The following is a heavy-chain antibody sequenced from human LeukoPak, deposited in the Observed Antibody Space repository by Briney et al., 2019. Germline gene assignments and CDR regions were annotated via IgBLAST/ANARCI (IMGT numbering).Heavy chain of an antibody. V-gene: IGHV3-66*01. D-gene: IGHD2-21*02. J-gene: IGHJ4*02. Sequence: GGSLRLSCVVSGFTVSNNYMSWVRQAPGKGLEWVSVIYSGGSTYYADSVKGRFTISRDNSKNTLYLQMNSLRAEDTAVYYCANHLVTSWGQGTLVTFSS. CDR1: GFTVSNNY. CDR2: IYSGGST. CDR3: ANHLVTS.